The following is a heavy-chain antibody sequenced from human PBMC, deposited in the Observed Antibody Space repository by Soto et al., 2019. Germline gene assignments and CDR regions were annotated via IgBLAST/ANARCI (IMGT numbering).Heavy chain of an antibody. CDR1: GFTFSTHG. J-gene: IGHJ3*02. Sequence: QVQLVESGGGVVQPGRSLRLSCVASGFTFSTHGIYWVRQAPAKGLEWVALVWHDGSKQYYADSAKGRFIISRDNSKNTVYLQMNSLRAEDTAVYFCARTDWNYGTGVFDIWGQGTMVTVSS. D-gene: IGHD1-7*01. V-gene: IGHV3-33*01. CDR2: VWHDGSKQ. CDR3: ARTDWNYGTGVFDI.